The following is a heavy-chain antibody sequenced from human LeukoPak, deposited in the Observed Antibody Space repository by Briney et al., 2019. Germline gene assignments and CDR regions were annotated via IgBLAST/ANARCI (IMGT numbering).Heavy chain of an antibody. CDR3: ARLFVVRGLDP. V-gene: IGHV4-59*08. D-gene: IGHD3-10*01. Sequence: SETLSLTCTVSGGSISGYYWSWIRQPPGKGLEWIGYIYYSGSTNYNPSLKSRLTISVDTSKNQFSLKLRAVTAADTAIYYCARLFVVRGLDPWGRGTPVTVSS. CDR1: GGSISGYY. J-gene: IGHJ5*02. CDR2: IYYSGST.